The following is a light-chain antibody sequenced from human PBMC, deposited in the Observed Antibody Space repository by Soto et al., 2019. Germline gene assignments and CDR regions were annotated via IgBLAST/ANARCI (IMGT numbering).Light chain of an antibody. V-gene: IGKV3-20*01. CDR1: QSVNSDF. CDR3: QQYGRSPLLYT. J-gene: IGKJ2*01. Sequence: EVVLTQSPGTLSLSPGETATLSCRASQSVNSDFLAWYQQKPGQAPRLLVYGSSTRAAGVPDRFSGSGSATDFTLTISRLEPEDFAVYYCQQYGRSPLLYTFGQGTKLGVK. CDR2: GSS.